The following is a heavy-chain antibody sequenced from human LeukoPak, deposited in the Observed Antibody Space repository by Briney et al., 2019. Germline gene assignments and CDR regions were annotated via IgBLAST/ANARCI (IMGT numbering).Heavy chain of an antibody. CDR2: ISGSGGST. CDR3: AKNRAAAGMFDY. D-gene: IGHD6-13*01. J-gene: IGHJ4*02. Sequence: GGSLRLSCAASGFTFSSYAMSWVRRAPGKGLEWVSAISGSGGSTYYADSVKGRFTISRDNSKNTLYLQMNSLRAEDTAVYYCAKNRAAAGMFDYWGQGTLVTVSS. CDR1: GFTFSSYA. V-gene: IGHV3-23*01.